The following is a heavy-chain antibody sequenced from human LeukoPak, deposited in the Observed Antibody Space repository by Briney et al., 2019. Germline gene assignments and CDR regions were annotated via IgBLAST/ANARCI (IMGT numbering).Heavy chain of an antibody. V-gene: IGHV3-7*01. CDR3: ARDRAFSTFDY. CDR2: INPDASTK. D-gene: IGHD2-2*01. Sequence: GGSLRLSCAASEFTFTTSWMTWVRQAPGKGLEWLGNINPDASTKNYAASVRGRFTFSRDNAKNPLYLHMSSLRAEDTAIYYCARDRAFSTFDYWGRGTLVTVSS. J-gene: IGHJ4*02. CDR1: EFTFTTSW.